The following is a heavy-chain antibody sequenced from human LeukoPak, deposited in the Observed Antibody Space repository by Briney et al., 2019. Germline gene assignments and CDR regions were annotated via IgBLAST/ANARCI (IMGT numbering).Heavy chain of an antibody. D-gene: IGHD4-17*01. CDR1: GFIFSSYG. J-gene: IGHJ4*02. Sequence: GRSLRLSCAPSGFIFSSYGMHWVRQAPGKGLEWVALISYDGSNKNHADSVKGRFTISRDNSKKTLYLQMNSLRAEDTAVYYCAKGHLLYGDYGDHYYFDYWGQGTLVTDSS. CDR3: AKGHLLYGDYGDHYYFDY. V-gene: IGHV3-30*18. CDR2: ISYDGSNK.